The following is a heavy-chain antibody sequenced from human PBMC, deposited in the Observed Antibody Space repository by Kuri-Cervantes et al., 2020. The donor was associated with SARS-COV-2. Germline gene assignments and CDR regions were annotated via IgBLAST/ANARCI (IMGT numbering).Heavy chain of an antibody. D-gene: IGHD2-21*02. CDR1: GYTFTGYY. CDR3: ARKVGGDYYFDY. Sequence: ASVTVSCKASGYTFTGYYMHWVRQAPGQGLEWMGWINPNSGGTNYAQKFQGRVTMTRDTSISTAYMVLSRLRSDDTAVYYCARKVGGDYYFDYWGQGTLVTVSS. V-gene: IGHV1-2*02. CDR2: INPNSGGT. J-gene: IGHJ4*02.